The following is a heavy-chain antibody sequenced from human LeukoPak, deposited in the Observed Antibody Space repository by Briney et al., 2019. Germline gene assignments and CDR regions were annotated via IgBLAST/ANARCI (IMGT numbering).Heavy chain of an antibody. CDR1: GGSFSGYY. CDR2: INHSGST. V-gene: IGHV4-34*01. Sequence: SETLSLTCAVYGGSFSGYYWSWIRQPPGKGLEWIGEINHSGSTNYNPSLKSRVTISVDTSKNEFSLKLSSVTAADTAVYYCARSPRGLNWFDPWGQGTLVTVSS. J-gene: IGHJ5*02. CDR3: ARSPRGLNWFDP.